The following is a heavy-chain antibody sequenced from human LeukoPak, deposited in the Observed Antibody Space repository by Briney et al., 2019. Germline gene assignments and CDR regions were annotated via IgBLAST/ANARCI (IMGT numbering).Heavy chain of an antibody. J-gene: IGHJ3*02. CDR3: AKERQYCSSTSCYRGAFDI. D-gene: IGHD2-2*01. CDR1: GFTFSSYG. V-gene: IGHV3-30*18. Sequence: GRSLRLSCAASGFTFSSYGMHWVRQAPGKGLEWVAVISYDGSNKYYADSVKGRFTISRGNSKNTLYLQMNSLRAEDTAVYYCAKERQYCSSTSCYRGAFDIWGQGTMVTVSS. CDR2: ISYDGSNK.